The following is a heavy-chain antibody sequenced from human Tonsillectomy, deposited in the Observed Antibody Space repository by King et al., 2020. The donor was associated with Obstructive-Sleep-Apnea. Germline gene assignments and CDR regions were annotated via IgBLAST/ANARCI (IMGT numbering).Heavy chain of an antibody. J-gene: IGHJ4*02. V-gene: IGHV3-30-3*01. D-gene: IGHD6-19*01. Sequence: VQLVESGGGVVQPGRSLRLSCAASGFTFSDYAMHWVRQAPGKGLEWVATISSDGSKIHYADSVKGRFTISRDNSKNTLYLEINSLRAEDTALFYCARARGWAVVAIDTDALHYFDYWRQRPLVTVPS. CDR1: GFTFSDYA. CDR3: ARARGWAVVAIDTDALHYFDY. CDR2: ISSDGSKI.